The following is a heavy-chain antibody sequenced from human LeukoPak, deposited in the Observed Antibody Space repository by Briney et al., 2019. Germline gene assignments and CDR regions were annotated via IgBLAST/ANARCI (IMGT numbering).Heavy chain of an antibody. CDR2: INHSGST. J-gene: IGHJ4*02. V-gene: IGHV4-34*01. CDR1: GGSFSGYY. CDR3: ARVARGLYCSSTSCQTDY. D-gene: IGHD2-2*01. Sequence: SETLSLTCAVYGGSFSGYYWSWIRQPPGKGLEWIGEINHSGSTNYNPSLKSRVTISVDTSKNQFSLKLSSVTAADTAVYYCARVARGLYCSSTSCQTDYWGQGTLVTVSS.